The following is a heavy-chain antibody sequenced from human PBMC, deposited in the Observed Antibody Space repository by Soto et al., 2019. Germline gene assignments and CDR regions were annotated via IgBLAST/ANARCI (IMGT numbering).Heavy chain of an antibody. Sequence: QVQLVQSGAEVKKPGASVKVSCKASGYTFTSYAMHWVRQAPGQRLEWMGWLNAGNGNTKYSQKCQGRVTITRDTSASTDYMELSSLRSEDTAVYYCARWGGFGELSSSTRYYYYGMDVWGQGTTVTVSS. CDR1: GYTFTSYA. J-gene: IGHJ6*02. CDR2: LNAGNGNT. CDR3: ARWGGFGELSSSTRYYYYGMDV. D-gene: IGHD3-10*01. V-gene: IGHV1-3*01.